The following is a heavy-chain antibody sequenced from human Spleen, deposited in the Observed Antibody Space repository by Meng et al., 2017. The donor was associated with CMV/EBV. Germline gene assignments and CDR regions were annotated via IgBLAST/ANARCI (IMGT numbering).Heavy chain of an antibody. D-gene: IGHD5-18*01. CDR2: IYYGGST. Sequence: GSLRLSCSVSGSSISNYNWIWIRQPPGKGLEWIGYIYYGGSTNYNPSLRSRVTISGDTSKNQLSLNLSSVTAADTAVYYCARDSPAGLPPYYYGADVWGQGTTVTVSS. CDR3: ARDSPAGLPPYYYGADV. V-gene: IGHV4-59*01. CDR1: GSSISNYN. J-gene: IGHJ6*02.